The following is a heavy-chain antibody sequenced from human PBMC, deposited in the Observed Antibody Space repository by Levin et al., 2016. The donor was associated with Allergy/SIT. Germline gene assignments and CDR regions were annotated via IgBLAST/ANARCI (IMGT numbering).Heavy chain of an antibody. CDR2: INPSGGST. D-gene: IGHD4-17*01. J-gene: IGHJ4*02. CDR3: ARRADGDYLDY. CDR1: GGTFSSYA. Sequence: ASVKVSCKASGGTFSSYAISWVRQAPGQGLEWMGIINPSGGSTSYAQKFQGRVTMTRDTSTSTVYMELSSLRSEDTAVYYCARRADGDYLDYWGQGTLVTVSS. V-gene: IGHV1-46*01.